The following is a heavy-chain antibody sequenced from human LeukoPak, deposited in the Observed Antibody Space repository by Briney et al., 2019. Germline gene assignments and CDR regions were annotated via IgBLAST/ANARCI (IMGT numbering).Heavy chain of an antibody. CDR1: GGSVSSGSYY. CDR3: ARSEVGASTTFDY. CDR2: IYYSGST. J-gene: IGHJ4*02. Sequence: SETLSLTCTVSGGSVSSGSYYWGWIRQPPGKGLEWIGSIYYSGSTNYNPSLKSRVTISVDTSENQFSLKLSSVTAADTAVYYCARSEVGASTTFDYWGQGTLVTVSS. D-gene: IGHD1-26*01. V-gene: IGHV4-39*07.